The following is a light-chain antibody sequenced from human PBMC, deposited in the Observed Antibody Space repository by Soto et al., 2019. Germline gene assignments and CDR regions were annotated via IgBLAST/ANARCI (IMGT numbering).Light chain of an antibody. CDR2: EVS. CDR3: SSYTNIGTWV. J-gene: IGLJ3*02. CDR1: SSDIGGYNY. V-gene: IGLV2-14*01. Sequence: QSVLTQPASVSGSPGQSITISCTGSSSDIGGYNYVSWYQQYPGKAPKLMIFEVSNRPSGVSNRFSASKSGNTASLPISKLQAEDETDYYCSSYTNIGTWVFGGGTKLTVL.